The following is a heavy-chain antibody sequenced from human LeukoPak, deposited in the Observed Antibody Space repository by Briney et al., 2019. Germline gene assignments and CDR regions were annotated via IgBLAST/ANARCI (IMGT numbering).Heavy chain of an antibody. J-gene: IGHJ5*02. CDR2: MNPNSGNT. Sequence: ASVKVSCKASAYTFTSYDINWVRQATGQGLEWMGWMNPNSGNTGYAQKFQGRVTMTRNTSISTAYMELSSLRSDDTAVYYCARMRGVWFGELRLNWFDPWGQGTLVTVSS. CDR1: AYTFTSYD. V-gene: IGHV1-8*01. D-gene: IGHD3-10*01. CDR3: ARMRGVWFGELRLNWFDP.